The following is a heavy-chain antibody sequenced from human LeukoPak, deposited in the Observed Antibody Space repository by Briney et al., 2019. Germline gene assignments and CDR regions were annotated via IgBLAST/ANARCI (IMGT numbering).Heavy chain of an antibody. Sequence: GGSLRLSCAASGFTFSSYGMHWVRQAPGKGLEWVAFIRYDGSNKYYADSVKGRFTISRDNSKNTLYLQMNSLRAEDTAVYYCAKDLGYSGYDYFDYWGQGTLVTVSS. CDR3: AKDLGYSGYDYFDY. CDR1: GFTFSSYG. CDR2: IRYDGSNK. J-gene: IGHJ4*02. D-gene: IGHD5-12*01. V-gene: IGHV3-30*02.